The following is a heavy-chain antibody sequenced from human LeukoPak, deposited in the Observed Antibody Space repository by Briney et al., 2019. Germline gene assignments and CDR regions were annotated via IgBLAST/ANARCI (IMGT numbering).Heavy chain of an antibody. CDR1: GGSISSYY. CDR3: ARVRVYGDSDAFDI. V-gene: IGHV4-4*07. Sequence: SETLSLTCTVSGGSISSYYWSWIRQPAGKGLEWIGRIYTSGSTNYNPSLKSRVTMSVDTSKNQFSLKLSSVTAADTAVYYCARVRVYGDSDAFDIWGQGTMVTVSS. D-gene: IGHD4-17*01. CDR2: IYTSGST. J-gene: IGHJ3*02.